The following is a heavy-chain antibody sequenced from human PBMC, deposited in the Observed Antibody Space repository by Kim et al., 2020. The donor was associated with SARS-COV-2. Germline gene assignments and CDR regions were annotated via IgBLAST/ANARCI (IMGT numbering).Heavy chain of an antibody. J-gene: IGHJ4*02. CDR2: ISYDGSNK. CDR3: AKDRSTMIVVVITGFLFDY. D-gene: IGHD3-22*01. Sequence: GGSLRLSCAASGFTFSSYGMHWVRQAPGKGLEWVAVISYDGSNKYYADSVKGRFTISRDNSKNTLYLQMNSLRAEDTAVYYCAKDRSTMIVVVITGFLFDYWGQGTLVTVSS. V-gene: IGHV3-30*18. CDR1: GFTFSSYG.